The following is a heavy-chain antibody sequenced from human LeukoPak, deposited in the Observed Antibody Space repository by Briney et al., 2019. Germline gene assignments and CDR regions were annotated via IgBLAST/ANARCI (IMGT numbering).Heavy chain of an antibody. J-gene: IGHJ2*01. V-gene: IGHV3-23*01. CDR3: AKNLLGDAAYYWYFDL. CDR2: ISASGGGT. D-gene: IGHD1-26*01. CDR1: GFTFSSDG. Sequence: GGSLRLSCAASGFTFSSDGMSWVRQAPGKGLEWVSSISASGGGTVYADSVKGRVTISRDNSKNTLYLQMNSLRAEDTAVYFCAKNLLGDAAYYWYFDLWGRGTLVTVSS.